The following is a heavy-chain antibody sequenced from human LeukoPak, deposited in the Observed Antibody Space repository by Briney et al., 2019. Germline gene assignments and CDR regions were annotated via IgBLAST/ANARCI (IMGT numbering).Heavy chain of an antibody. CDR1: GFTFSSYA. V-gene: IGHV3-23*01. CDR2: ISGSGGST. CDR3: AKGGYSSSSPPDY. Sequence: GGSLRLSCAASGFTFSSYAVTWVRQAPGKGLEWVSAISGSGGSTYYAGSVKGRFTISRDNSKNTLYLQMNSLRAEDTAMYYCAKGGYSSSSPPDYWGQGTLVTVSS. J-gene: IGHJ4*02. D-gene: IGHD6-13*01.